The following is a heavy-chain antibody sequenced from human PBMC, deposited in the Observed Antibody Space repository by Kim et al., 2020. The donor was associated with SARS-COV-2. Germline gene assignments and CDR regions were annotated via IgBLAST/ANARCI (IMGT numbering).Heavy chain of an antibody. V-gene: IGHV3-30*07. Sequence: GRFTLSKDNSKNTLYLQLNSLRAEDTAVYYCARDLYDLLAGYYYYRGLDVWGQGTTVTVSS. CDR3: ARDLYDLLAGYYYYRGLDV. D-gene: IGHD3-9*01. J-gene: IGHJ6*02.